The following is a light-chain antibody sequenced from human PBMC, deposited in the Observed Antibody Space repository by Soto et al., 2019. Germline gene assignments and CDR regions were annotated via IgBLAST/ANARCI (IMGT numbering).Light chain of an antibody. J-gene: IGLJ1*01. V-gene: IGLV2-14*01. CDR3: SSYTSSSTPYV. CDR2: DVS. CDR1: SSDVGGYNY. Sequence: QSVLTQPASVSGSPGQSITISCTGTSSDVGGYNYVSWYQQHPGKAPKLMIYDVSNRPSGVSNRFSGSKSGNTASLTISGLQAEYEAVYYCSSYTSSSTPYVFGKGTRVPVL.